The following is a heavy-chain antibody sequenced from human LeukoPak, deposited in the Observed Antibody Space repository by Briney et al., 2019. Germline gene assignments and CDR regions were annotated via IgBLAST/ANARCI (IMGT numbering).Heavy chain of an antibody. CDR3: AKESAAAALNWLDP. CDR1: GFTFSNYA. D-gene: IGHD6-25*01. V-gene: IGHV3-23*01. CDR2: IVGSVGST. J-gene: IGHJ5*02. Sequence: GGSLRLSCAASGFTFSNYAMSWVRQAPGKGLEWVSGIVGSVGSTYYADSVKGRFTISRDDSKNTLFLQMNSLRAKDTGVYYCAKESAAAALNWLDPWGQGTLVTVSS.